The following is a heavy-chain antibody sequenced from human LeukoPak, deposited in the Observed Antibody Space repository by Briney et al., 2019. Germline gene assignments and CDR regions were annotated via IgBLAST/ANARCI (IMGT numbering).Heavy chain of an antibody. Sequence: ASVKVSCKASGYTFTSYGISWVRQAPGQGLEWMGWISAYNGNTNYAQKLQGRVTMTTDTSTSTAYMELRSLRSDDTAVYYCARDLITIFGVVIMDLYYYGVDVWGQGTTVTVSS. CDR3: ARDLITIFGVVIMDLYYYGVDV. D-gene: IGHD3-3*01. CDR2: ISAYNGNT. J-gene: IGHJ6*02. CDR1: GYTFTSYG. V-gene: IGHV1-18*01.